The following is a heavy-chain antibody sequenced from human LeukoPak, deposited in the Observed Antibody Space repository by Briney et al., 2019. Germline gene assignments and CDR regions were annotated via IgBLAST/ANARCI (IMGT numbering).Heavy chain of an antibody. CDR2: INPSGGST. D-gene: IGHD2-15*01. CDR3: LVLGYCSGGSCPPNAFDI. CDR1: GYTFTSNY. V-gene: IGHV1-46*01. J-gene: IGHJ3*02. Sequence: SVKVSCKASGYTFTSNYMHWVRQAPGQGLEWMGIINPSGGSTSYAQKFQGRVTMTRDTSTSTVYMELSSLRSEDTAVYYCLVLGYCSGGSCPPNAFDIWGQGTMVTVSS.